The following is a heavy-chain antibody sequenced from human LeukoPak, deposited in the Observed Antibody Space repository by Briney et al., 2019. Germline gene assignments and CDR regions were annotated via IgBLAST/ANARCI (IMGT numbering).Heavy chain of an antibody. Sequence: PSETLSLTCTVSGGSISSSSYYWGWIRQPPGKGLEWIGSIYYSGSTYYNPSLKSRVTISVDTSKNQFSLKLSSVTTADTAVYYCARRLDDYVWGVRNYYYYGMDVWGQGTTVTVSS. CDR3: ARRLDDYVWGVRNYYYYGMDV. CDR2: IYYSGST. D-gene: IGHD3-16*01. CDR1: GGSISSSSYY. V-gene: IGHV4-39*01. J-gene: IGHJ6*02.